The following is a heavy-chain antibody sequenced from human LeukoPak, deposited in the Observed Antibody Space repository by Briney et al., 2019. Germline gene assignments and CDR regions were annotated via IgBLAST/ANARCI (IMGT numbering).Heavy chain of an antibody. V-gene: IGHV3-30*03. D-gene: IGHD1-26*01. J-gene: IGHJ4*02. CDR2: ISKDGGTD. CDR1: GFIFSNHG. Sequence: PGRSLRLSCAGSGFIFSNHGTHWVRQAPGKGLEWVAVISKDGGTDYYADSVKGRFTISRDNSKSTMYLQMDSLRPDDTAVYYCTREGSGSYLSYDYWGQGTLVTVSS. CDR3: TREGSGSYLSYDY.